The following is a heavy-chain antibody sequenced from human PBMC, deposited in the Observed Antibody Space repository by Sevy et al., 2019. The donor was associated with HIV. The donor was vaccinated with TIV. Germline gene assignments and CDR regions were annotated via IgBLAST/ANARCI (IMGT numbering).Heavy chain of an antibody. J-gene: IGHJ1*01. Sequence: ASVKVSCKASGYTFTSYGISWVRQAPGQGLEWMGWISAYNGNTNYAQKLQGRVTMTTDTSTSTAYMELRSLRSDDTAVYYCARSALKYCSSTSCEYFQHWGQGTLVTVSS. D-gene: IGHD2-2*01. CDR3: ARSALKYCSSTSCEYFQH. CDR1: GYTFTSYG. V-gene: IGHV1-18*01. CDR2: ISAYNGNT.